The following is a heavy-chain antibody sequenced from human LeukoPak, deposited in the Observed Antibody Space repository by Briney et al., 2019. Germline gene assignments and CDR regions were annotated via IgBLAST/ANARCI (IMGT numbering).Heavy chain of an antibody. Sequence: ASVKVSCKAFGYTFTNYYMHWVRQAPGQGLEWMGIFNPSGGTTTFAQKFQGRVTMTRDTSTSTLYMELSRLRSDDTAVYYCARGMVRGVIKGIDYWGQGTLVTVSS. CDR2: FNPSGGTT. CDR3: ARGMVRGVIKGIDY. V-gene: IGHV1-46*01. D-gene: IGHD3-10*01. CDR1: GYTFTNYY. J-gene: IGHJ4*02.